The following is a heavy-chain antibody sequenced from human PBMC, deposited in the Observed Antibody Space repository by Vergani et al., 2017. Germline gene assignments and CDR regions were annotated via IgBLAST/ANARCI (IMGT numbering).Heavy chain of an antibody. Sequence: QVQLQESGPGLVKPSETLSLTCTVSGGSISSYYWSWIRQPPGKGLEWIGYTYYSGSTNYNPSLKSLVTISVDTSENQFSLKLSSVTAADTAVYYCARNPYCGGDCYSDAFDIWGQGTMVTVSS. CDR2: TYYSGST. D-gene: IGHD2-21*02. CDR1: GGSISSYY. CDR3: ARNPYCGGDCYSDAFDI. V-gene: IGHV4-59*01. J-gene: IGHJ3*02.